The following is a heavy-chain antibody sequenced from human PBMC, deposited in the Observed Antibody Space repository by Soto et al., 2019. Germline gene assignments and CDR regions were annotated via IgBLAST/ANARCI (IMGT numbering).Heavy chain of an antibody. V-gene: IGHV5-10-1*03. CDR3: AARSPSGMDV. CDR2: IDPVDSYT. D-gene: IGHD3-10*01. Sequence: EVQLVQSGAEAKKPGESLRISCKGSGYSFTSHWITWVRQMPGKGLEWIGRIDPVDSYTNYSPSFRGHVTISADKSISTAYLQWSSLRASDTAMYYCAARSPSGMDVWGQGTTVTVSS. CDR1: GYSFTSHW. J-gene: IGHJ6*02.